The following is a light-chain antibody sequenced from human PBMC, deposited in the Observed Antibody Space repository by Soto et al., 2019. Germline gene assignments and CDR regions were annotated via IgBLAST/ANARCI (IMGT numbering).Light chain of an antibody. V-gene: IGKV3-15*01. CDR2: GAS. CDR1: QSVSSN. CDR3: QQYYNWPRT. J-gene: IGKJ1*01. Sequence: EIVMTQSPATLSVSPGERATLSCRASQSVSSNLAWYQQKPGQAPRLLIYGASTRATGIPARFSGSGSGTEFTLTISSLQSEDFAVYYCQQYYNWPRTFGQGTKVGIK.